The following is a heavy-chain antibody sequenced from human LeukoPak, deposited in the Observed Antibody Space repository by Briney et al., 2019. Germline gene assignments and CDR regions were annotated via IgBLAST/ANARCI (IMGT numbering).Heavy chain of an antibody. D-gene: IGHD4-11*01. CDR3: ASTTHLGY. CDR2: IGSTGSTI. Sequence: GGSLRLSCAASGFTFSSYGMSWVRQAPGKGLEWVPYIGSTGSTIYYADSVKGRFTISRDNAKNSLYLQMNSLRAEDTAVYYCASTTHLGYWGQGTLVTVSS. J-gene: IGHJ4*02. V-gene: IGHV3-48*04. CDR1: GFTFSSYG.